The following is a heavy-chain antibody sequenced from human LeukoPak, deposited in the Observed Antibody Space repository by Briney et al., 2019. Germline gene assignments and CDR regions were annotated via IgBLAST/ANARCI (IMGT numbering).Heavy chain of an antibody. J-gene: IGHJ4*02. Sequence: SETLSLTCTVSGDSIINYYWSWIRQPPGRGLEWIGYIYTSGGTKYNPSLKSRVTISGDTSKNQFSLKLSSVTAADTAVYYCARHYSGAYSPFDYWGQGTLVAVSS. V-gene: IGHV4-4*09. CDR2: IYTSGGT. D-gene: IGHD1-26*01. CDR1: GDSIINYY. CDR3: ARHYSGAYSPFDY.